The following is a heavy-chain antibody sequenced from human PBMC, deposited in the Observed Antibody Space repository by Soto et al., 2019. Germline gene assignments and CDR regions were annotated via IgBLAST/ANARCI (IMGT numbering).Heavy chain of an antibody. V-gene: IGHV3-48*02. J-gene: IGHJ6*02. CDR2: ISSSSSTI. CDR1: GFTFSSYS. Sequence: GGSLRLSCAASGFTFSSYSMNWVRQAPGKGLEWVSYISSSSSTIYYADSVKGRFTISRDNAKNSLYLQMNSLRDEDTAVYYCAREITIFGVVLYGMDVWGQGTTGTVSS. CDR3: AREITIFGVVLYGMDV. D-gene: IGHD3-3*01.